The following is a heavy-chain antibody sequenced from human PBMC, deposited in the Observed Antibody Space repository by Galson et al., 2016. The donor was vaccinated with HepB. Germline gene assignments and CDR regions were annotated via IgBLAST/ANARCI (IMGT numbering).Heavy chain of an antibody. CDR2: INTDGSRT. CDR1: GFTFSSYW. CDR3: ARAGFKGFSNGMDV. D-gene: IGHD2/OR15-2a*01. J-gene: IGHJ6*02. V-gene: IGHV3-74*01. Sequence: SLRLSCAASGFTFSSYWMHWVRPAPGRGLVWVSRINTDGSRTNYAASVKGRVTISRDNAKNTLYLQVNSLRAEDTAVYYCARAGFKGFSNGMDVWGQGTTVTVSS.